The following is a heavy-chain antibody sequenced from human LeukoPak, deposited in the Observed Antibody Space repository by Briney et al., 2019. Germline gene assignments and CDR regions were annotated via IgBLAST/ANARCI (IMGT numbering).Heavy chain of an antibody. J-gene: IGHJ5*02. CDR1: GFTFSSYA. V-gene: IGHV3-30-3*01. Sequence: GGSLRLSCAASGFTFSSYAMHWVRQAPGKGLEWVAVISYDGSNKYYADSVKGRFTISRDNSKNTLYLQMNSLRAEDTAVYYCARDPGVRWFDPWGQGTLVTVSS. CDR2: ISYDGSNK. D-gene: IGHD2-21*01. CDR3: ARDPGVRWFDP.